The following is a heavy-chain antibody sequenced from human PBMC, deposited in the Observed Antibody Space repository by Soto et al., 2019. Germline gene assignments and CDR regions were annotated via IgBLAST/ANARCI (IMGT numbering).Heavy chain of an antibody. Sequence: GGSLRLSCSASGFIFSSYAMHWVRQAPGKGLEYVSVISDNGGNTYYADSVKGRFTISRDNSKNTLYLQLSSLRAEDTAVYYCVKDRVAVARMFDQWGQGTLVTVSS. CDR2: ISDNGGNT. CDR3: VKDRVAVARMFDQ. CDR1: GFIFSSYA. V-gene: IGHV3-64D*08. D-gene: IGHD6-19*01. J-gene: IGHJ4*02.